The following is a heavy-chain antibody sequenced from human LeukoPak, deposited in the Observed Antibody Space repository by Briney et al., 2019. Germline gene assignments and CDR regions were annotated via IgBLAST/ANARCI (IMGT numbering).Heavy chain of an antibody. D-gene: IGHD3-22*01. Sequence: PSETLSLTCTVSVVSITSYYWSWIRQPPENGLECIGYIYYSGSTNYNPSLQSRVTMSVDTSKNQFSLKLSSVTAADTAVYYCASFDKYYYDSSGYYRLDYWGQGTLVTVSS. J-gene: IGHJ4*02. CDR1: VVSITSYY. CDR2: IYYSGST. CDR3: ASFDKYYYDSSGYYRLDY. V-gene: IGHV4-59*01.